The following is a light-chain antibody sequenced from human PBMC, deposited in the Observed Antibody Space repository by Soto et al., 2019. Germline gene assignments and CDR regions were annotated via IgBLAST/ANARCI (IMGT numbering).Light chain of an antibody. V-gene: IGKV3-15*01. Sequence: EIVLTQSPATLSSFPGDIVTLSCSASQSVSNNLAWYQQKPGQTPRLLIYAASTRATDIPARFSGSGSGTEFTLTISSLQSEDFAIYYCQQYNNWPLTFGGGTKVDIK. CDR1: QSVSNN. J-gene: IGKJ4*01. CDR2: AAS. CDR3: QQYNNWPLT.